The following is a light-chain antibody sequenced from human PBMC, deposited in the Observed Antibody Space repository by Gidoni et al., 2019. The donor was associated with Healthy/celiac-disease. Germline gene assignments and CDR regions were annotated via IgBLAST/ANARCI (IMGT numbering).Light chain of an antibody. Sequence: QSALTQPASVSGSPGQSITISCTGTSSDVGGYNYVSWYQQHPGKAHKLMIYEVSNRPSGVSNRFSGSKSGKTASLTISGLQAEDEADYYCSSYTSSSTLVFGTGTKVTVL. CDR1: SSDVGGYNY. CDR3: SSYTSSSTLV. J-gene: IGLJ1*01. CDR2: EVS. V-gene: IGLV2-14*01.